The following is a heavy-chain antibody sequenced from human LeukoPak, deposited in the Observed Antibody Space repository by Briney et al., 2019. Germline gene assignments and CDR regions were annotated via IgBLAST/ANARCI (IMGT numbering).Heavy chain of an antibody. CDR2: INSDGSST. J-gene: IGHJ4*02. CDR3: VKGGFTYYDD. D-gene: IGHD3-22*01. Sequence: GGSLRLSCAASGFTFSSYWMHWVRQSPGKGLVWVSGINSDGSSTSYADSVKGRFTISRDNSKNALFLQMNSLRAEDTAIYYCVKGGFTYYDDWGQGTLVTVSS. V-gene: IGHV3-74*01. CDR1: GFTFSSYW.